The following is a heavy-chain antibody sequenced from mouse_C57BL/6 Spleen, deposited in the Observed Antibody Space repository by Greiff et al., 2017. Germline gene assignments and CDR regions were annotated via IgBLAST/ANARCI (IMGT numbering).Heavy chain of an antibody. V-gene: IGHV1-9*01. CDR3: ARSPDGGYFDV. CDR1: GYTFTGYW. J-gene: IGHJ1*03. D-gene: IGHD6-2*01. CDR2: ILPGSGRT. Sequence: QVQLQQSGAELMKPGASVKLSCKATGYTFTGYWIEWVKQRPGHGLEWIGEILPGSGRTNYNGKFKGKATFTADTSSNTAYMQLSSLTTEYSAIYDCARSPDGGYFDVWGTGTTVTVSS.